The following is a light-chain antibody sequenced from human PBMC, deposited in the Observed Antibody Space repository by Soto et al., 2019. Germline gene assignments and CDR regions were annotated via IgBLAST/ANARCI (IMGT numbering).Light chain of an antibody. CDR2: GAS. V-gene: IGKV3-20*01. J-gene: IGKJ1*01. CDR1: QSVSSSY. CDR3: QQYGTSPRT. Sequence: EVVWTESPGTLSLTPGERATLSCRASQSVSSSYLAWYQQKPGQAPRLLIYGASNRATGIPDRFSGSGSGTDFTLTISRVEPEDFAVYYCQQYGTSPRTFGQGTKVEIK.